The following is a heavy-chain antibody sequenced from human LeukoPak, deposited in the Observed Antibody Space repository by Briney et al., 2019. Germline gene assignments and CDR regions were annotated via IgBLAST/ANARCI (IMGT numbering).Heavy chain of an antibody. J-gene: IGHJ4*01. CDR3: AGRGLSTGWTFDY. Sequence: MASETLSLTCSVSGGSISTYYWSWIRQPARKGLEWIAQIHTSGSTNFNPSLTSRVSISMDTPNNQFPLMISSVTAADTAIYYCAGRGLSTGWTFDYWGHGTLVTVSS. V-gene: IGHV4-4*07. CDR2: IHTSGST. D-gene: IGHD6-19*01. CDR1: GGSISTYY.